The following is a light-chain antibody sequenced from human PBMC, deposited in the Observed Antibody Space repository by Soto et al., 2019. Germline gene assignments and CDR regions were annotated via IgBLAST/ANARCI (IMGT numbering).Light chain of an antibody. CDR2: TAS. CDR1: QAIRSD. Sequence: ALQMTQSPSSLSASVGDRVTITCRASQAIRSDLGWYQQKPGKAPKVLIYTASTLQSGVPSRFSGRGSGTDFTLTISSLQPEDFATYYCLQDNDFPLTFGGGTKVEMK. J-gene: IGKJ4*01. CDR3: LQDNDFPLT. V-gene: IGKV1-6*01.